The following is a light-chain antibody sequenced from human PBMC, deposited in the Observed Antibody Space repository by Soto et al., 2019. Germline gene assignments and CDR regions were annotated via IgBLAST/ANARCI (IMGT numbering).Light chain of an antibody. V-gene: IGKV3-20*01. J-gene: IGKJ1*01. CDR1: QSVSSD. CDR3: QQYVSSPRT. Sequence: DMVLTQSPATLSLSPWDTATLSCRASQSVSSDLAWYQQKPGQAPRLLIIGASTRAPGIPDRFSGSGSGTDFTLTISRLEPEDFAVYYCQQYVSSPRTFGQGTKVDIK. CDR2: GAS.